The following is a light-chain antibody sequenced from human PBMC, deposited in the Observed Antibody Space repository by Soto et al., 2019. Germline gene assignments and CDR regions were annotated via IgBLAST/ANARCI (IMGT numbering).Light chain of an antibody. CDR1: SSDVGGYNY. J-gene: IGLJ3*02. Sequence: QSALTQPPSASGSPGQSVTISCTGTSSDVGGYNYVSWYQQHPGKAPKLMIYEVSKRPSGVPDRFSGSKSGNTASLTVSGLQAEDEAAYYRSSYAGSNHGVFGGGTKLTVL. V-gene: IGLV2-8*01. CDR2: EVS. CDR3: SSYAGSNHGV.